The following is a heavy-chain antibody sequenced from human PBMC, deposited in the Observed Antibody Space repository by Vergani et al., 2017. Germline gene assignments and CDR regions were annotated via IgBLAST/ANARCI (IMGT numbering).Heavy chain of an antibody. CDR3: ARELAVAGIPRAGAWFDP. CDR2: IYYSGST. Sequence: QVQLQESGPGLVKPSETLSLTCTVSGGSISSYYWSWIRQPPGKGLEWIGYIYYSGSTNYNPSLKSRVTISVDTSKNQFSLKLSSVIAADTAVYYCARELAVAGIPRAGAWFDPWGQGTLVTVSS. CDR1: GGSISSYY. D-gene: IGHD6-19*01. J-gene: IGHJ5*02. V-gene: IGHV4-59*01.